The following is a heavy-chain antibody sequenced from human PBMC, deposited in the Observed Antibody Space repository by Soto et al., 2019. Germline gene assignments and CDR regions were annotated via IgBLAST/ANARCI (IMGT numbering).Heavy chain of an antibody. CDR1: GYTFTSYA. J-gene: IGHJ4*02. CDR3: ARDRGIVVVPAAMSYYFDY. CDR2: INAGNGNT. Sequence: ASVKVSCKASGYTFTSYAMHWVRQAPGQRLEWMGWINAGNGNTKYSQKFQGRVTITRDTSASTAYMELSSLRSEDTAVYYCARDRGIVVVPAAMSYYFDYWGQGTLVTVSS. D-gene: IGHD2-2*01. V-gene: IGHV1-3*01.